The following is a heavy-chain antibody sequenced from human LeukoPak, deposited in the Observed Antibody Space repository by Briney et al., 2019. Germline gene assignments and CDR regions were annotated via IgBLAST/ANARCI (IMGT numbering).Heavy chain of an antibody. Sequence: GGSLRLSCAASGFTFSTYNINWVRQAPGKGLEWVSYISAGSTTIYYADSVKGRFTISRDNAKKSLYLQMNSLRVEDTAIYYCATLSSGGSGSYHHYWGQGTLVTVSS. V-gene: IGHV3-48*01. CDR3: ATLSSGGSGSYHHY. CDR1: GFTFSTYN. J-gene: IGHJ4*02. CDR2: ISAGSTTI. D-gene: IGHD3-10*01.